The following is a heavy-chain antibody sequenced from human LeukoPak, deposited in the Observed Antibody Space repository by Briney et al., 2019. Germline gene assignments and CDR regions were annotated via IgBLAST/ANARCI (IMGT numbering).Heavy chain of an antibody. D-gene: IGHD3-3*01. J-gene: IGHJ4*02. V-gene: IGHV3-23*01. CDR1: GFTFSSHA. Sequence: PGGSLRLSCAAPGFTFSSHAMGWVRQAPGKGLEWVSAIGGSGGSTYYADSVKGRFTISRDNTNNTLHQQMNSLRAEDAAQYCSTGDHGVVAFHYFYVWGQGTLVTVSS. CDR2: IGGSGGST. CDR3: TGDHGVVAFHYFYV.